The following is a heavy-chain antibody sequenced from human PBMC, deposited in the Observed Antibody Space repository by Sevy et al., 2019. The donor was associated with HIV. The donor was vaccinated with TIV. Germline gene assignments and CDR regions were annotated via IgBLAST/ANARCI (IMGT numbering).Heavy chain of an antibody. Sequence: GGSLRLSCAASGFTFSSYAMHWVRQAPGKGLEWVAVISYDGSNKYYADSMKGRLTISRDNSKNTLYLQMNSLRAEDTAEYYCARTLYWSGGSCCSDSFGYYVDYWGQGTLVTVSS. D-gene: IGHD2-15*01. J-gene: IGHJ4*02. CDR2: ISYDGSNK. CDR1: GFTFSSYA. V-gene: IGHV3-30-3*01. CDR3: ARTLYWSGGSCCSDSFGYYVDY.